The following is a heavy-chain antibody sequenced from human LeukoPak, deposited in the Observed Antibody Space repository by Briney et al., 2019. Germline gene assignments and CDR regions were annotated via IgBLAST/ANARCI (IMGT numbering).Heavy chain of an antibody. D-gene: IGHD5-24*01. CDR1: GLTFRSYW. J-gene: IGHJ4*02. CDR2: INSDGSST. Sequence: GGSLRLSCAASGLTFRSYWMHWVRQAPGKGLVWVSRINSDGSSTSYADSVKGRLTISRDNAKNTLYLQMNSLSAEDTAVYYCARDLGRDGYFDYWGQGTLVTVSS. V-gene: IGHV3-74*01. CDR3: ARDLGRDGYFDY.